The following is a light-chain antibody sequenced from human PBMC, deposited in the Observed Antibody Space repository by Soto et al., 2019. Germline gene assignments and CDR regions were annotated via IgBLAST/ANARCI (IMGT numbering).Light chain of an antibody. CDR1: ALSKKY. Sequence: SYELTQPPSVSVSLGQMARITCSGEALSKKYAYWYQQKPGQFPVLVIYKDSERPSGIPERFSGSSSGTIVTLTISGVQAEDEADYYCLSADSSGTWVFGGGTQLTVL. CDR2: KDS. CDR3: LSADSSGTWV. J-gene: IGLJ2*01. V-gene: IGLV3-16*01.